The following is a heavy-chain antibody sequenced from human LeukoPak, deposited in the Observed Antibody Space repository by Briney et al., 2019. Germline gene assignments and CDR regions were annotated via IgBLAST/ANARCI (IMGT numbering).Heavy chain of an antibody. CDR3: ARWGGSYLFDY. V-gene: IGHV4-59*08. Sequence: SETLSLTCTVSGGSFNYKYWAWIRQPPGKGLEWTGYVYSTGGAKYNPSLKSRVTISVDTSKNQFSLKLSSVTAADTAVYYCARWGGSYLFDYWGQGTLVTVSS. CDR1: GGSFNYKY. CDR2: VYSTGGA. J-gene: IGHJ4*02. D-gene: IGHD1-26*01.